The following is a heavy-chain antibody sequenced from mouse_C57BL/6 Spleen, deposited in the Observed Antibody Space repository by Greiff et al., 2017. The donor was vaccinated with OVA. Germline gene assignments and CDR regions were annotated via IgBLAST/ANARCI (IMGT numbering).Heavy chain of an antibody. CDR1: GYTFTSYW. V-gene: IGHV1-55*01. J-gene: IGHJ4*01. CDR2: IYPGSGST. D-gene: IGHD1-1*01. CDR3: ARRIPSITTVNWEEGPYAMDY. Sequence: QVQLQQPGAELVKPGASVKMSCKASGYTFTSYWITWVKQRPGQGLEWIGDIYPGSGSTNYNEKFKSKATLTVDTSSSTAYRQLSSLTSEDSAVYYCARRIPSITTVNWEEGPYAMDYWGQGTSVTVSS.